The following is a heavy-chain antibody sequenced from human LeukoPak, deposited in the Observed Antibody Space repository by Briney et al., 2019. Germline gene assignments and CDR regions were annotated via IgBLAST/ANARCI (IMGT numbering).Heavy chain of an antibody. CDR1: GYTFTGYY. CDR2: INPNSGGT. J-gene: IGHJ6*03. D-gene: IGHD5-24*01. Sequence: GASVKVSCKASGYTFTGYYMHWVRQAPGQGLEWMGWINPNSGGTNYAQKFQGRVTMARDTSTSTVYMELSSLRSEDTAVYYCARAPPPEIDMDVWGKGTTVTVSS. V-gene: IGHV1-2*02. CDR3: ARAPPPEIDMDV.